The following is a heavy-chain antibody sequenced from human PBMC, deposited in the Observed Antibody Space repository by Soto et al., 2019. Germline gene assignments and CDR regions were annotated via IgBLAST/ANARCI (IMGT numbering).Heavy chain of an antibody. D-gene: IGHD6-19*01. V-gene: IGHV1-46*01. J-gene: IGHJ3*02. CDR2: INPNGGST. CDR1: GYTFINYD. Sequence: QVQLVQSGAEVKKPGASVKVSCKASGYTFINYDMHWVRQAPGQGLEWMGIINPNGGSTTYGQKFQGRVTLTRDTSTSTVNMGLSSLRSEDTAVYYCAREKWLVRRNDPFDIWGQGTMVTVSS. CDR3: AREKWLVRRNDPFDI.